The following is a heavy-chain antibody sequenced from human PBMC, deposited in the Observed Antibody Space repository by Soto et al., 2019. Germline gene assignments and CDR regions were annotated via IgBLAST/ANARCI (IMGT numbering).Heavy chain of an antibody. J-gene: IGHJ5*02. V-gene: IGHV4-30-2*01. D-gene: IGHD3-10*01. CDR1: GGSISSGGYS. CDR2: IYHSGST. CDR3: ARDLALTYGSGSSIGGWFDP. Sequence: SETLSLTCAVSGGSISSGGYSWSWIRQPPGKGLEWIGYIYHSGSTYYNPSLKSRVTISVDRSKNQFSLKLTSVTAADTAVYFCARDLALTYGSGSSIGGWFDPWGQGTLVTVSS.